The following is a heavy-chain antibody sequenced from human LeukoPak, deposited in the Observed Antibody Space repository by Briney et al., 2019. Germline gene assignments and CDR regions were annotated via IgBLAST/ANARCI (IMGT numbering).Heavy chain of an antibody. CDR2: IYYSRTM. CDR1: GGSISNGDYY. V-gene: IGHV4-30-4*08. J-gene: IGHJ3*02. CDR3: ARAPYYSPLYCSSASCYSFNGLDI. Sequence: SETLSLTCTVSGGSISNGDYYWSWIRQPPGKGLEWIGYIYYSRTMYYNPSLKSRLTMSVDTSKNQFSLKLSSVTAADTAVYYCARAPYYSPLYCSSASCYSFNGLDIWGQGTKVTVSS. D-gene: IGHD2-2*02.